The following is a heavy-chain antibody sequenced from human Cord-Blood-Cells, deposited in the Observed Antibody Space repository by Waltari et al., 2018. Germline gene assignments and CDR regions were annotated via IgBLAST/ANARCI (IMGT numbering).Heavy chain of an antibody. D-gene: IGHD6-19*01. CDR3: AFTVAGRDWFDP. J-gene: IGHJ5*02. Sequence: QVQLVQSGAEVKKPGASVKVSCKACGYTFTGYYMHWVLQAPGQGLEWMGRINPNSGGTNYAQKFQGRVTMTRDTSISTAYMELSRLRSDDTAVYYCAFTVAGRDWFDPWGQGTLVTVSS. CDR1: GYTFTGYY. V-gene: IGHV1-2*06. CDR2: INPNSGGT.